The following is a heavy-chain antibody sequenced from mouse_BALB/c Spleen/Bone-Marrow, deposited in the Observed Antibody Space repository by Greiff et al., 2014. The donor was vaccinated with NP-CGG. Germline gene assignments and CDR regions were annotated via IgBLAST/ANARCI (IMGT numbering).Heavy chain of an antibody. CDR1: GFSLTSYG. V-gene: IGHV2-9*02. Sequence: VQLVESGPGLVAPSQSLSITCTVSGFSLTSYGVHWVRQPPGKGLEWLGVIWADGSTNYNSALMSRLSISKDNSKSQVFLKMNSLQTDDTAMYYCSRITTATGAMHYWGQGTSVTVSS. J-gene: IGHJ4*01. CDR3: SRITTATGAMHY. D-gene: IGHD1-2*01. CDR2: IWADGST.